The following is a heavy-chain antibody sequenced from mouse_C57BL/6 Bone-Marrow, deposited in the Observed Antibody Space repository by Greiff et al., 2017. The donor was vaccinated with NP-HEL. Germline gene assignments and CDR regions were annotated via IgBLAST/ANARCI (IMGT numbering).Heavy chain of an antibody. CDR3: TITTVVYYYAMDY. D-gene: IGHD1-1*01. CDR1: GFTFSNYW. CDR2: IRLKSDNYAT. Sequence: EVQGVESGGGLVQPGGSMKLSCVASGFTFSNYWMNWVRQSPEKGLEWVAQIRLKSDNYATHYAESVKGRFTISRDDSKSSVYLQMNNLRAEDTGIYYCTITTVVYYYAMDYWGQGTSVTVSS. V-gene: IGHV6-3*01. J-gene: IGHJ4*01.